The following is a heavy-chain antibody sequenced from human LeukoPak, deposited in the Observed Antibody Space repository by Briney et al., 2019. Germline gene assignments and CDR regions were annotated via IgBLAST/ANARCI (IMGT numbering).Heavy chain of an antibody. J-gene: IGHJ3*01. Sequence: PGGSLRLSCAASGFTFSDYYMSWIRQAPGKGLEWVSYISSSGSTIYYADSVKGRFTISRDNAKNTLYLQMNSLRAEDTAVYYCASTYSGSYGDAFDFWGQGTVVTVSS. CDR3: ASTYSGSYGDAFDF. CDR2: ISSSGSTI. V-gene: IGHV3-11*04. D-gene: IGHD1-26*01. CDR1: GFTFSDYY.